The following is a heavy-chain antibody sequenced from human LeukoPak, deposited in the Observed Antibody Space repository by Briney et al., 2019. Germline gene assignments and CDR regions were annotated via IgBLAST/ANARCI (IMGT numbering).Heavy chain of an antibody. Sequence: GGALRLSCAASGFTFSGYAMSWVRQAPGKGLEWVSSIRGSESSTYYAASVNGRFTISRDNSKNTLYLQMNSLRAEDTAVYYCAIPFGDPFNYWGQGTLVTVSS. CDR2: IRGSESST. D-gene: IGHD4-17*01. CDR1: GFTFSGYA. CDR3: AIPFGDPFNY. J-gene: IGHJ4*02. V-gene: IGHV3-23*01.